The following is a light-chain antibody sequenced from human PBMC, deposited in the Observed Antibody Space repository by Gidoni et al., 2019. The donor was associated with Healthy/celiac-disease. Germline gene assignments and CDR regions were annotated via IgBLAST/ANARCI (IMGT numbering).Light chain of an antibody. CDR3: QQYNNWPLYT. Sequence: EIVMTQSPATLSVSPGERATRSCRASQSVSSNLAWYQQKPGQAPRRLVYGASTRATGIPARFSGSGSGTEFTLTISSLQSEDFAVYYCQQYNNWPLYTFGQGTKLEIK. J-gene: IGKJ2*01. CDR1: QSVSSN. V-gene: IGKV3-15*01. CDR2: GAS.